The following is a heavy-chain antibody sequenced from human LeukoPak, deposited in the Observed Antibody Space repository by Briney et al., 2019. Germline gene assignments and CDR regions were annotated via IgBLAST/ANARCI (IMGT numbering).Heavy chain of an antibody. CDR2: IYTTGTT. CDR3: ARGRAYSGTYSYFDF. CDR1: GGSIGSGSYY. D-gene: IGHD1-26*01. J-gene: IGHJ4*02. V-gene: IGHV4-61*02. Sequence: SETLSLTCTVSGGSIGSGSYYWSWIRQPAGKGLEWIGRIYTTGTTNYNPSLKSRVTISVDTSKNQFSLNLTSVTAADTAVYYCARGRAYSGTYSYFDFWGQGTLVTVSS.